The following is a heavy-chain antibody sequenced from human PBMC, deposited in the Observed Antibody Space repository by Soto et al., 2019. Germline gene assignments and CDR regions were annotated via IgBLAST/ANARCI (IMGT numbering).Heavy chain of an antibody. CDR1: GFIFSDHY. D-gene: IGHD2-2*01. J-gene: IGHJ4*02. CDR3: AREGGHCSGTSCYRPPDY. CDR2: ITNKANSYTT. V-gene: IGHV3-72*01. Sequence: EVQLVESGGGLVQPGGSLRLSCAASGFIFSDHYMDWVRQAPGKGLEWVARITNKANSYTTEYAASVKDRFSISRGDSQNSVYLQMNSLKTEDTAVYYCAREGGHCSGTSCYRPPDYWGQGTLVTVSS.